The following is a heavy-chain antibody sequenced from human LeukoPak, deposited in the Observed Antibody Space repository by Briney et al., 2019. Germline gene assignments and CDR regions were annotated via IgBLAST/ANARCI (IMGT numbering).Heavy chain of an antibody. CDR3: ARDSGNYRYDNFDY. CDR2: INSSGNT. CDR1: GFIVSSNY. D-gene: IGHD1-26*01. Sequence: GGSLRLSCAASGFIVSSNYMSWVRQAPGKGLEWVSVINSSGNTYYAESVKGRFTISRDNSKNTLYLQMNSLRAEDTALYYCARDSGNYRYDNFDYWGQGTLVTVSS. V-gene: IGHV3-66*03. J-gene: IGHJ4*02.